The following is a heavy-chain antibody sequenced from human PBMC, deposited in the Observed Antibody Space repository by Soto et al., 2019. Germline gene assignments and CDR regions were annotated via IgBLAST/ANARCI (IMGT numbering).Heavy chain of an antibody. CDR3: ARDLGGNYYYMDV. Sequence: PGGSLRLSCAASGFTFSSYWMSWVRQAPGKGLEWVANIKQDGSEKYYVDSVKGRFTISRDNAENSLYLQMNSLRAEDTAVYYCARDLGGNYYYMDVWGKGTTVTVSS. J-gene: IGHJ6*03. V-gene: IGHV3-7*01. CDR2: IKQDGSEK. CDR1: GFTFSSYW. D-gene: IGHD3-16*01.